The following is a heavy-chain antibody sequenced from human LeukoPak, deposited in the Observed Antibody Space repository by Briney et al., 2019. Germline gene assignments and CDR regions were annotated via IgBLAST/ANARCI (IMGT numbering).Heavy chain of an antibody. CDR1: GDSVSSNSAA. CDR2: TYYRSKWYN. Sequence: SQTLSLSCAISGDSVSSNSAAWNWIRQSPSRGLEWLGRTYYRSKWYNDYVISVKSRITINPDTSKNQFSLQLISVTPEDTAVYFCASGAVAGLAYWGQGTLVSASS. D-gene: IGHD6-19*01. V-gene: IGHV6-1*01. J-gene: IGHJ4*02. CDR3: ASGAVAGLAY.